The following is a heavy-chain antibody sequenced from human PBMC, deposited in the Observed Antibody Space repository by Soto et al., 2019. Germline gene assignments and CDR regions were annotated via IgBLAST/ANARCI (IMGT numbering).Heavy chain of an antibody. CDR3: ARSPPDYYGSGSYYNVEI. D-gene: IGHD3-10*01. J-gene: IGHJ3*02. V-gene: IGHV4-31*03. Sequence: SETLSLTCTVSGGSISSGGYYWSWIRQHPGKGLEWIGYIYYSGSTYYNPSLKSRVTISVDTSKNQFSLKLSSVTAADTAVYYCARSPPDYYGSGSYYNVEIWGQGTMVTVSS. CDR2: IYYSGST. CDR1: GGSISSGGYY.